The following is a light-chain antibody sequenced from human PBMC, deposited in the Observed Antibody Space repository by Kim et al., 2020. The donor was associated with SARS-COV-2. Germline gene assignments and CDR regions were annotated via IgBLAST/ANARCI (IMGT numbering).Light chain of an antibody. J-gene: IGLJ2*01. CDR2: VNSDGSH. CDR1: GGNSSYT. CDR3: QTWGTGIRI. Sequence: ASGKLTGNLSGGNSSYTIAWHQHQPEKGPRYLMKVNSDGSHTKGDGIPDRFSGSSSGAERYLTISGLQSEDEADYYCQTWGTGIRIFGGGTQLTVL. V-gene: IGLV4-69*01.